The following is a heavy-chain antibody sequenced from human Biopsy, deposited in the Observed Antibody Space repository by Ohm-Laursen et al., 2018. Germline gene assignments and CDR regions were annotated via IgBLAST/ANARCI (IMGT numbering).Heavy chain of an antibody. CDR1: GYKFTSYG. D-gene: IGHD6-25*01. V-gene: IGHV1-18*01. Sequence: ASVKVSCKASGYKFTSYGMSWVRQAPGQGFEWMGGISGYNGNTNYAQKFQCRITMTIDAATSTGYMDLRSLKSDDTAVYYCARIAAAGWDDYWGQGTLVTVSS. J-gene: IGHJ4*02. CDR2: ISGYNGNT. CDR3: ARIAAAGWDDY.